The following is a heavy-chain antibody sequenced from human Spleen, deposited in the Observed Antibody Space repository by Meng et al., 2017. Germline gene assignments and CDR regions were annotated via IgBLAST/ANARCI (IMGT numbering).Heavy chain of an antibody. CDR2: ISPSTGAT. D-gene: IGHD3-10*01. CDR3: ARGSSQTYLNYFDN. J-gene: IGHJ4*02. V-gene: IGHV1-2*06. Sequence: ASVKVSCKASGYSFSDYYIHWVRQAPGQGLEWMGRISPSTGATNYARKFHGRVTMSRDTSITTAFMELSRLRSDDTALYYCARGSSQTYLNYFDNWGQETLVT. CDR1: GYSFSDYY.